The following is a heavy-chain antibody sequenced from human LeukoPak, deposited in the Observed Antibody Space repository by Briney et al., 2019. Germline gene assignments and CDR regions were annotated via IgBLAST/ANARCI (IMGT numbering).Heavy chain of an antibody. CDR3: ARGPRRHSYVSLGKGYYYYMDV. CDR2: IYHSGST. V-gene: IGHV4-38-2*02. CDR1: GYSISSGYY. Sequence: SETLSLTCTVSGYSISSGYYWGWIRQPPGKGLEWIGSIYHSGSTYYNPSLKSRVTISVDTSKNQFSLKLSSVTAADTAVYYCARGPRRHSYVSLGKGYYYYMDVWGKGTTVTVSS. D-gene: IGHD5-18*01. J-gene: IGHJ6*03.